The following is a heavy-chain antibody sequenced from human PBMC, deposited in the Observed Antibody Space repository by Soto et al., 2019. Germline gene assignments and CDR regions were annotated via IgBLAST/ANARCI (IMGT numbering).Heavy chain of an antibody. Sequence: GGSLRLSCAASGFTVSSNYMSWVRQAPGKGLEWVSVIYSGGSTYYADSGKGRFTISRDNSKNTLYLQMKSLRAEDTAVYYCARAPELYYDILTGYYLLDYWGQGTLVTVSS. CDR3: ARAPELYYDILTGYYLLDY. V-gene: IGHV3-66*01. CDR2: IYSGGST. D-gene: IGHD3-9*01. J-gene: IGHJ4*02. CDR1: GFTVSSNY.